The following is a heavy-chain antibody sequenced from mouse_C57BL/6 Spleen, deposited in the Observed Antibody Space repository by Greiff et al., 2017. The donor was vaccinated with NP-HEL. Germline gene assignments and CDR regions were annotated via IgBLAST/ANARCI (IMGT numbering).Heavy chain of an antibody. CDR3: ARSAYYSNYGYFDV. CDR2: IDPSDSYT. J-gene: IGHJ1*03. V-gene: IGHV1-59*01. D-gene: IGHD2-5*01. CDR1: GYTFTSHW. Sequence: QVQLQQPGAELVRPGTSVKLSCKASGYTFTSHWMHWVKQRPGQGLEWIGVIDPSDSYTNYNQKFKGKATLTVDTSSSTAYMQLSSLTSEDSAVYYCARSAYYSNYGYFDVWGTGTTVTVSS.